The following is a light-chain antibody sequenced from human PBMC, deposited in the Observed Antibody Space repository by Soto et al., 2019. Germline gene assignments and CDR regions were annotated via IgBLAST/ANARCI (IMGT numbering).Light chain of an antibody. V-gene: IGLV2-14*01. J-gene: IGLJ3*02. CDR1: SSDVGRYNH. CDR2: EVY. CDR3: TSFTTSSIWV. Sequence: QSALTQPASVSGSPGQSITISCTGTSSDVGRYNHVSWYQHHPGKAPKLIICEVYNRPSGVSNRFSGSKSGNTASLTISGLRAEDEADYYCTSFTTSSIWVFGGGTKLTVL.